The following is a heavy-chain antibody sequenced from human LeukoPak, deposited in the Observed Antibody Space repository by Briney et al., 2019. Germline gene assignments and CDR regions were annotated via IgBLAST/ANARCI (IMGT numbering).Heavy chain of an antibody. J-gene: IGHJ5*02. Sequence: SETLSLTCTVSGGSISSGDYYWRWIRQPPGKGLEWIGYIYYSGSTYYNPSLKSRVTISVDPSKNQFSLKLSSVNSADTAVYYYAREGGSGSRWFDPWGEGTLVTVSS. CDR2: IYYSGST. V-gene: IGHV4-30-4*08. CDR3: AREGGSGSRWFDP. D-gene: IGHD2-15*01. CDR1: GGSISSGDYY.